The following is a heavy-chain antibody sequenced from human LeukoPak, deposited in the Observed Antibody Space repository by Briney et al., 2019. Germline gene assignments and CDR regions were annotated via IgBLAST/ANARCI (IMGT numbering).Heavy chain of an antibody. V-gene: IGHV3-30*18. Sequence: GGSLRLSCAASRFTLSNYGMHWVRQAPGKGLEWVAVISYDGSKKYYADSVKGRFTISRDNSKNTLYLQMNSLRAEDTAVYYCAELGITMIGGVWGKGTTVTISS. CDR2: ISYDGSKK. D-gene: IGHD3-10*02. CDR3: AELGITMIGGV. J-gene: IGHJ6*04. CDR1: RFTLSNYG.